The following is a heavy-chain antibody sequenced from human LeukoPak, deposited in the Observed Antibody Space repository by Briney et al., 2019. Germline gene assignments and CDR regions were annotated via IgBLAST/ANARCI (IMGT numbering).Heavy chain of an antibody. CDR2: ISHGGDT. CDR1: GYSVSSSHW. CDR3: ARDLGVSGFDY. Sequence: SETLSLTCAVSGYSVSSSHWWSWVRQPPGKGLEWLGEISHGGDTNYNPSLQSRVTISLDKSKNQFSLILNSVTAADTAVYYCARDLGVSGFDYWGQGTLVTVSS. V-gene: IGHV4-4*02. J-gene: IGHJ4*02. D-gene: IGHD3-16*01.